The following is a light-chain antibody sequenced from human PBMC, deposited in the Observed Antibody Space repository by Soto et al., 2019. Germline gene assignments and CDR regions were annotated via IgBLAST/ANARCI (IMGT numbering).Light chain of an antibody. V-gene: IGKV3-11*01. CDR2: DAS. Sequence: EIVLTQSPSTLSLSPGDRATLSCRASQSVSSYLAWYQQKPGQAPRLLIYDASNRATGIPARFSGSGSGTDFTLPTSSLEPEDFAVSYCQQRSNWLFYTFGQGTKLEIK. CDR3: QQRSNWLFYT. J-gene: IGKJ2*01. CDR1: QSVSSY.